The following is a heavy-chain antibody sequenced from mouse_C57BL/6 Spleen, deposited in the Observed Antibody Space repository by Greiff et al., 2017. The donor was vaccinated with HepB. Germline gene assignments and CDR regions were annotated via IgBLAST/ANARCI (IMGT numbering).Heavy chain of an antibody. V-gene: IGHV14-4*01. D-gene: IGHD1-1*01. Sequence: VQLQQSGAELVRPGASVKLSCTASGFNIKDDYMHWVKQRPEQGLEWIGWIDPENGDTEYASKFQGKATITADTSSNTAYLQLSSLTSEDTAVYYCTTEVYGSSSRFAYWGQGTLVTVSA. CDR2: IDPENGDT. CDR3: TTEVYGSSSRFAY. J-gene: IGHJ3*01. CDR1: GFNIKDDY.